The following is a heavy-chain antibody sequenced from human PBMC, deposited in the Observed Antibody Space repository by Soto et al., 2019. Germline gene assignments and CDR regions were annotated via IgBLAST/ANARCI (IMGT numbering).Heavy chain of an antibody. CDR2: IIPILGIA. D-gene: IGHD6-19*01. CDR3: YGQGLVGFDY. V-gene: IGHV1-69*02. Sequence: QVQLVQSGAEVKKPGSSVKVSCKASGGTFSSYTISWVRQAPGQGLEWMGRIIPILGIANYAQKFQGRVTITADKSTSTAYMELSSLRSEATAVYYCYGQGLVGFDYWGQGTLVTVSS. J-gene: IGHJ4*02. CDR1: GGTFSSYT.